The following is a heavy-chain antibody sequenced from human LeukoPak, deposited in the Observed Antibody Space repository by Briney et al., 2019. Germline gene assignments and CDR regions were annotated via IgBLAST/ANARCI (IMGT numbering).Heavy chain of an antibody. CDR2: LYYVGSP. CDR3: ARGRKEADTAMIEGDFDY. D-gene: IGHD5-18*01. V-gene: IGHV4-59*12. CDR1: GGSISSDS. Sequence: PSETLSLTCTVSGGSISSDSWSWIRQPPGKGLEWIGYLYYVGSPSYNPSLKSRVTMSVDTSKNQFSLKLNSVTAADTAVYYCARGRKEADTAMIEGDFDYWGQGTLVTVSS. J-gene: IGHJ4*02.